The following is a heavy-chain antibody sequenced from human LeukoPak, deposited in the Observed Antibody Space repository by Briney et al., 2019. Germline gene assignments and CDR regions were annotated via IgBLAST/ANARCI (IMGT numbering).Heavy chain of an antibody. V-gene: IGHV4-39*07. CDR3: ARARVCYDVCRYYYMDV. D-gene: IGHD2-8*01. CDR2: INHSGST. CDR1: GGSISSSSYY. J-gene: IGHJ6*03. Sequence: PSETLSLTCTVSGGSISSSSYYWSWIRQPPGKGLEWIGEINHSGSTNYNPSLKSRVTISVDTSKNQFSLKLSSVTAADTGVYYCARARVCYDVCRYYYMDVWGKGTTVTVSS.